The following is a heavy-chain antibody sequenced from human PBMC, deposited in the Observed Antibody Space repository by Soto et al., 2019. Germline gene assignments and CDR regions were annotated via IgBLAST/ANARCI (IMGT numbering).Heavy chain of an antibody. V-gene: IGHV4-30-4*01. CDR1: GGSISSGDYY. CDR2: IYYSGST. Sequence: SETLSLTCTVSGGSISSGDYYWSWIRQPPGKGLEWIGYIYYSGSTYYNPSLKSRVTISVDTSKNQFSLKLSSVTAADTAVYYCARAERIEADGNRGWFDPWGQXTLVTVSS. CDR3: ARAERIEADGNRGWFDP. J-gene: IGHJ5*02. D-gene: IGHD6-13*01.